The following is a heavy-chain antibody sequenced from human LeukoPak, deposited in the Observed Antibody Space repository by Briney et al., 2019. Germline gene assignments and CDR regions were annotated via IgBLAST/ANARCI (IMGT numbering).Heavy chain of an antibody. CDR1: GGSFSGYY. D-gene: IGHD1-26*01. CDR2: INHSGST. Sequence: SETLSLTCAVYGGSFSGYYWSWIRQPPGKGLEWIGEINHSGSTNYNPSLKSRVTISVDTSKNQFSLKLSSVTAADTAVYYCAREASYYGYFDYWGQGTLVTVSS. V-gene: IGHV4-34*01. J-gene: IGHJ4*02. CDR3: AREASYYGYFDY.